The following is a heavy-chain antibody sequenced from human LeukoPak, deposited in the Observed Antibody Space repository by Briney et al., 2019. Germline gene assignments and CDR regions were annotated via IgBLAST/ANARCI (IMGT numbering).Heavy chain of an antibody. CDR3: ARDPASDPGAFDI. V-gene: IGHV4-61*02. CDR2: IYTSGST. J-gene: IGHJ3*02. Sequence: PSETLSLTCTVSGGSISSGSYYWSWIRQPAGKGLEWIGRIYTSGSTNYNPSLKSRVTISVDTSKNQFSLKLSSVTAADTAVYYCARDPASDPGAFDIWGQGTMVTVSS. D-gene: IGHD6-25*01. CDR1: GGSISSGSYY.